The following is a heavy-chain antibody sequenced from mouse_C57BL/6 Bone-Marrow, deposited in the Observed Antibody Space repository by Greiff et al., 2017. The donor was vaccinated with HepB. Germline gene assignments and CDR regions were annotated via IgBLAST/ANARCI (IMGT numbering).Heavy chain of an antibody. Sequence: VQLQQSGPELVKPGASVKISCKASGYAFSSSWMNWVKQRPGKGLEWIGRIYPGDGDTNYNGKFKGKATLTADKSSSTAYMQLSSLTSEDSAVYFCARWGTTVVAPYAMDDWGQGTSVTVSS. D-gene: IGHD1-1*01. CDR1: GYAFSSSW. CDR3: ARWGTTVVAPYAMDD. CDR2: IYPGDGDT. J-gene: IGHJ4*01. V-gene: IGHV1-82*01.